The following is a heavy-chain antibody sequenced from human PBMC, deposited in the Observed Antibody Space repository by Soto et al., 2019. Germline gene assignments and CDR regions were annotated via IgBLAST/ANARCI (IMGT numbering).Heavy chain of an antibody. Sequence: QITLKESGPTLVKPTQTLTLTCTFSGFSLTSSGVGVGWIRQPPGKALEWLALIYWDDDKRYSPSLKGRLTITKDTYKSQVVLIMTNMAPVDTATYFCAHSPYLFEGSGYCPFDYWGQGTLVTVSS. J-gene: IGHJ4*02. CDR2: IYWDDDK. V-gene: IGHV2-5*02. D-gene: IGHD3-22*01. CDR1: GFSLTSSGVG. CDR3: AHSPYLFEGSGYCPFDY.